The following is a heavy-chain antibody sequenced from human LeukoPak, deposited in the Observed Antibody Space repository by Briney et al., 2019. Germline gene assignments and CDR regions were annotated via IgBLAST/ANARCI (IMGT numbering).Heavy chain of an antibody. J-gene: IGHJ4*02. D-gene: IGHD5-12*01. CDR2: INHSGST. Sequence: SQILSLTCAVYGGSFSGYYWSWIRQPPGKGLEWIGEINHSGSTNYNPSLKSRVTISVDTSKNQFSLKLSSVTAADTAVYYCARGDGMVAIYYWGQGTLVTVSS. CDR1: GGSFSGYY. CDR3: ARGDGMVAIYY. V-gene: IGHV4-34*01.